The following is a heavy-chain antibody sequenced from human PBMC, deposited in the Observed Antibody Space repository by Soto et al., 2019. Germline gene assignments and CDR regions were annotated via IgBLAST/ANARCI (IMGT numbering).Heavy chain of an antibody. CDR3: ARFGGGINV. V-gene: IGHV4-4*02. D-gene: IGHD3-10*01. J-gene: IGHJ6*02. CDR1: GGSISGINW. Sequence: QVQLQESGPGLVKPSGTLSLTCAVSGGSISGINWWYWVRQPPGKGLEWIGEIYHSGSTHYNPSLKSRVTMSVDNSKKQFSLNLNSVTAADTAVYYCARFGGGINVWGQGTTVTVSS. CDR2: IYHSGST.